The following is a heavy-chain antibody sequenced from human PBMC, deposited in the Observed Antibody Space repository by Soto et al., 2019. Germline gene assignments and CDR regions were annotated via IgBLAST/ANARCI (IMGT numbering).Heavy chain of an antibody. Sequence: SETLSLTCAVYGGSFSGYYWSWIRQPPGKGLEWIGEINHSGNTNYNPSLKSRVTISVDTSKNQFSLKLSSVTAADTAVYYCARAGGSGDLAGQTSGYYSYFDYWGQGTLVTVSS. V-gene: IGHV4-34*01. D-gene: IGHD3-3*01. CDR3: ARAGGSGDLAGQTSGYYSYFDY. J-gene: IGHJ4*02. CDR1: GGSFSGYY. CDR2: INHSGNT.